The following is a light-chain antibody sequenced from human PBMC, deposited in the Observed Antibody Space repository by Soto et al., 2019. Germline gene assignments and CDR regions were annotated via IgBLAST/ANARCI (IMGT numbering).Light chain of an antibody. J-gene: IGKJ2*03. V-gene: IGKV1-8*01. CDR1: QGISSY. CDR2: AAA. CDR3: QQYYGFPYS. Sequence: AIRMTQSPSSFSASTGDRVTITCRASQGISSYLAGYQQEPGKALKLLIYAAASLQGGLPSRFSGSGSETAFTLPISCLQSEDFATYYCQQYYGFPYSFGQGTKLEIK.